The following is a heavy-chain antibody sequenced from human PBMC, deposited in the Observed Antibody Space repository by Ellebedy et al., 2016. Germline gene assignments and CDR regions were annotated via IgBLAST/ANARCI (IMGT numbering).Heavy chain of an antibody. CDR2: ISATGGNT. CDR3: ARYTHGTTCLDH. CDR1: GFTVSSDY. V-gene: IGHV3-23*01. J-gene: IGHJ4*02. D-gene: IGHD5-18*01. Sequence: GESLKISCSASGFTVSSDYMTWVRQTPGKGLEWVSGISATGGNTYYADYVEGRFTISRDNSKNTLYLQMNSLRVEDTAIYYCARYTHGTTCLDHWGQGSLVTVSS.